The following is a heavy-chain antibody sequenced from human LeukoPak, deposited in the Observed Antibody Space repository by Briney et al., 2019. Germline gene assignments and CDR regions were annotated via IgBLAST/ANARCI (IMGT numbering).Heavy chain of an antibody. Sequence: GGSLRLSCAASGFTFSSYGMHWVRQAPGKGLEWGAFIRYDGSNKYYADSVKGRFTISRDNSKNTLYLQMNSLRAEDTAVYYCAKRLAAPYYFDYWGQGTLVTVSS. CDR1: GFTFSSYG. V-gene: IGHV3-30*02. D-gene: IGHD6-6*01. CDR3: AKRLAAPYYFDY. CDR2: IRYDGSNK. J-gene: IGHJ4*02.